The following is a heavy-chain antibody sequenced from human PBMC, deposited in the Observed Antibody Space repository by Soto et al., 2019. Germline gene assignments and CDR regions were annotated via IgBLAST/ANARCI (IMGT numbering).Heavy chain of an antibody. CDR3: ARTLGYCSGGSCYDYYYYGMDV. V-gene: IGHV5-51*01. CDR1: GYSFTSYW. D-gene: IGHD2-15*01. J-gene: IGHJ6*02. CDR2: IYPGDSDT. Sequence: GESLKISCKGSGYSFTSYWIGWVRQMPVKGLEWMGIIYPGDSDTRYSPSFQGQVTISADKSISTAYLQWSSLKASDTAMYYCARTLGYCSGGSCYDYYYYGMDVWGQGTTVTVSS.